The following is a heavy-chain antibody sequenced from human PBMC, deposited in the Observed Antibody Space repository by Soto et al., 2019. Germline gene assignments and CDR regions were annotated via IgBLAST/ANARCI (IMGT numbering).Heavy chain of an antibody. CDR1: GFTFSSYW. D-gene: IGHD2-2*02. J-gene: IGHJ4*02. CDR3: ARGGVGRYCSSTSCYTWVFDY. V-gene: IGHV3-74*01. Sequence: EVQLVESGGGLVQPGGSLRLSCAASGFTFSSYWMHWVRQAPGKGLVWVSRINSDVSSTSYADSVKGRFTISRDNAKNTLYLQMNSLRAEDTAVYYCARGGVGRYCSSTSCYTWVFDYWGQGTLVTVSS. CDR2: INSDVSST.